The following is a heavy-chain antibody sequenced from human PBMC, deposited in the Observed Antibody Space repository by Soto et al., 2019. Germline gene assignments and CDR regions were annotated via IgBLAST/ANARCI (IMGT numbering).Heavy chain of an antibody. V-gene: IGHV5-10-1*01. Sequence: PGESLKISCKGFGYSFTSYWISWVRQMPGKGLEWMGRIDPSDSYTNYSPSFQGHVTISADKSISTAYLQWSGLKASDTAMYYCARRSITMVRGVITDYYYYYGMDVWGQGTTVTVSS. J-gene: IGHJ6*02. CDR2: IDPSDSYT. CDR3: ARRSITMVRGVITDYYYYYGMDV. D-gene: IGHD3-10*01. CDR1: GYSFTSYW.